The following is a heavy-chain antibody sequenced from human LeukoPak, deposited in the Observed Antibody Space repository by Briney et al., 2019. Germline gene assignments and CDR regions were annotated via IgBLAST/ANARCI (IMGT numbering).Heavy chain of an antibody. Sequence: SETLSLTCAVYGGSFSGYYWSWIRQPPGKGLEWIGSIYYSGSTYYNPSLKSRVTISVDTSKNQFSLKLSSVTAADTAVYYCARRDPGIAVAGFDYWGQGTLVTVSS. CDR2: IYYSGST. CDR3: ARRDPGIAVAGFDY. D-gene: IGHD6-19*01. CDR1: GGSFSGYY. V-gene: IGHV4-34*01. J-gene: IGHJ4*02.